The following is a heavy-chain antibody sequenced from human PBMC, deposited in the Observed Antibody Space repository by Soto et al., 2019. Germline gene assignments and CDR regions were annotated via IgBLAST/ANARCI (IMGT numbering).Heavy chain of an antibody. J-gene: IGHJ3*02. CDR3: ARGSSGHTFDI. D-gene: IGHD1-26*01. Sequence: EVQLVESGGGLVQPGGSLRLSCAASGFTFSSYDMHWVRQATGKGLEWVSAVGTAGDTYYPGSVKGRFTISRENAKNSLYLQMTSLRAGDTAVYYCARGSSGHTFDIWGQGTMVTVSS. CDR2: VGTAGDT. CDR1: GFTFSSYD. V-gene: IGHV3-13*01.